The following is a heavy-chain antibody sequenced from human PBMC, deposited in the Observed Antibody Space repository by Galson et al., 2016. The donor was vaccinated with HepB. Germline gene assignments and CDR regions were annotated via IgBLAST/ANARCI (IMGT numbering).Heavy chain of an antibody. V-gene: IGHV3-23*01. D-gene: IGHD6-19*01. CDR2: ISADGGTT. Sequence: SLRLSCAASGFTFSSFPMNWVRQAPGKWPQWVSAISADGGTTYYGDSVKGRFTISRDNSKNTVYLQMNSLRAEDTAFYYCAKDYRYSSGYDAFDIWGQGTRVTVSS. J-gene: IGHJ3*02. CDR3: AKDYRYSSGYDAFDI. CDR1: GFTFSSFP.